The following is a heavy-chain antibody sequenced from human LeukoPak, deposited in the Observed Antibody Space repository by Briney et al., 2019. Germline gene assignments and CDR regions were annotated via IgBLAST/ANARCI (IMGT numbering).Heavy chain of an antibody. CDR3: ARGSIAAAGTGVEY. CDR2: IYYSGST. J-gene: IGHJ4*01. V-gene: IGHV4-59*01. D-gene: IGHD6-13*01. CDR1: GGSISSYY. Sequence: SETLSLTCTVSGGSISSYYWSWIRQPPGKGLEWIGYIYYSGSTNYNPSLKSRVTIPVDTSKNQFYLKLSSVAAAVRTVYCCARGSIAAAGTGVEYWGHGTLVTVSS.